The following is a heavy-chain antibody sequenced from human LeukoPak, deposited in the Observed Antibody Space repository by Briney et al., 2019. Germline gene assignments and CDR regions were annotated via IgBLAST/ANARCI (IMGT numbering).Heavy chain of an antibody. CDR2: ISSSSSYI. J-gene: IGHJ3*02. V-gene: IGHV3-21*01. CDR3: AREGRSGGGDI. Sequence: GGSLRLSCAASGFTFSSYSMNWVRQAPGKGLEWVSSISSSSSYIYYADSVKGRFTISRDNAKNSLYLQMNSLRAEDTAVYYCAREGRSGGGDIWGQGTMVAVSS. CDR1: GFTFSSYS. D-gene: IGHD3-10*01.